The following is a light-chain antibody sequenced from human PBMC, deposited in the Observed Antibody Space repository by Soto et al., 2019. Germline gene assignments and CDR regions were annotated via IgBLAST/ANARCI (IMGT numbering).Light chain of an antibody. V-gene: IGKV1-5*01. CDR1: QSISSR. CDR3: QQYNSYWT. Sequence: DIQMTQCTSTLSASVGDRVTITCRASQSISSRLAWYQQKPGKAPKLLIYDASSLESGVPSRFSGSGSGTEFTLTISSLQPDDFATYYCQQYNSYWTFGQGTKVDI. J-gene: IGKJ1*01. CDR2: DAS.